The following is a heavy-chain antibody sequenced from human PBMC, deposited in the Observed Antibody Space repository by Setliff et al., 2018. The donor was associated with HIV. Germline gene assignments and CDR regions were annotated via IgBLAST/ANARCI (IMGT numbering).Heavy chain of an antibody. CDR1: GGTFSAYA. V-gene: IGHV1-69*06. D-gene: IGHD1-1*01. CDR3: ARNPQPTGTPDYYYYYMDV. Sequence: SVKVSCKASGGTFSAYAVSWVRQAPGQGLEWMGRIIPIFGTANYAQKFQGRVTITADKSTSTAYMELSSLRSEDTAVYYCARNPQPTGTPDYYYYYMDVWGKGTTVTVSS. CDR2: IIPIFGTA. J-gene: IGHJ6*03.